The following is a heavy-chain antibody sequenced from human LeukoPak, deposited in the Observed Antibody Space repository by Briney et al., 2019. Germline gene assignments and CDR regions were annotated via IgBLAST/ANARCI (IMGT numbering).Heavy chain of an antibody. CDR1: AFTFSNYW. J-gene: IGHJ4*02. D-gene: IGHD3-22*01. V-gene: IGHV3-74*01. CDR3: LRDFTRGYHYDSSDY. Sequence: SGGSLRLSRAASAFTFSNYWINRLRHGPGKGLVWVSRINSDGSGTIYADSVKGRFTISRDNAKNTLYLQMNSLRAEDTAVYYFLRDFTRGYHYDSSDYWGQGTLVTVSS. CDR2: INSDGSGT.